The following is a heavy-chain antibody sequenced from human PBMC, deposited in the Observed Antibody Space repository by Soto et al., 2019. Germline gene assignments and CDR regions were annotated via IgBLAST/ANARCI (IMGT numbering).Heavy chain of an antibody. V-gene: IGHV1-46*01. CDR2: INPSGGST. Sequence: XSVKLCCKASGYPFTSYYINWVRQAPGQGLEWMGIINPSGGSTSYAQKFQGRVTMTRDTSTSTVYMELSSLRSEDTAVYYCARDSYYYDSSGHYRYLKYWGQGTLVTVPS. CDR3: ARDSYYYDSSGHYRYLKY. CDR1: GYPFTSYY. J-gene: IGHJ4*02. D-gene: IGHD3-22*01.